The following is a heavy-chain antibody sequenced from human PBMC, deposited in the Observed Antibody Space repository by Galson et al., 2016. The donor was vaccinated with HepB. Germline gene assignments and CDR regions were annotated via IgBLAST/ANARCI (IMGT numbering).Heavy chain of an antibody. D-gene: IGHD3-10*01. V-gene: IGHV3-23*01. CDR3: AEAYGSGSSFYYYYNMDV. Sequence: SLRLSCAASGFTFSSYAMSWVRQAPGKGLEWVSAISGSGGSTYYADSVKGRFTISRDNAKNTLYLQMNSLRAEDTAVYYCAEAYGSGSSFYYYYNMDVWGQGTTVTVSS. CDR1: GFTFSSYA. J-gene: IGHJ6*02. CDR2: ISGSGGST.